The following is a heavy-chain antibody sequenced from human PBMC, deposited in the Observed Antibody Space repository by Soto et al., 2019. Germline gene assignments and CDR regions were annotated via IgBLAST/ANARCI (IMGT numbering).Heavy chain of an antibody. CDR1: GYTFTSYV. CDR2: ISAYNGNT. Sequence: ASVKVSCKASGYTFTSYVISWVLQAPGQGLEWMGWISAYNGNTNYAQKLQGRVTMTTDTSTSTAYMELRSLRSDDTAVYYCARERRRTSGYYDFWSGPDSTFDPWGQGNLVTVSS. CDR3: ARERRRTSGYYDFWSGPDSTFDP. V-gene: IGHV1-18*04. J-gene: IGHJ5*02. D-gene: IGHD3-3*01.